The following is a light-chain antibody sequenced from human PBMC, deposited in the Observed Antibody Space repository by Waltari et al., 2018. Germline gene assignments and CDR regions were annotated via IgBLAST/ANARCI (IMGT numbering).Light chain of an antibody. CDR3: QQTYSTPPYT. CDR1: QGIRVF. Sequence: DIRMTQSPSSLSASVGDRVTITCRASQGIRVFLNWYHQRPGKAPNLLIFGASSLQTGVPPRFSGSGSGTDFTLTITSLQPEDIGTYYCQQTYSTPPYTFGQGTKVEIK. V-gene: IGKV1-39*01. CDR2: GAS. J-gene: IGKJ2*01.